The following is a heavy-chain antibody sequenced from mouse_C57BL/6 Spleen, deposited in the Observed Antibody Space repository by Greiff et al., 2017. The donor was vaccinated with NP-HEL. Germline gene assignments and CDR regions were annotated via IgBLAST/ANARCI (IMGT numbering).Heavy chain of an antibody. V-gene: IGHV1-59*01. CDR1: GYTFTSYW. J-gene: IGHJ3*01. CDR3: ARREGNSAWFAY. CDR2: IDPSDSYT. D-gene: IGHD2-1*01. Sequence: QVQLQQPGAELVRPGTSVKLSCKASGYTFTSYWMHWVQQRPGQGLEWIGVIDPSDSYTNYNQKFKGKATLTVDTSSSTAYMQLSSLTSEDSAVYYCARREGNSAWFAYWGQGTLVTVSA.